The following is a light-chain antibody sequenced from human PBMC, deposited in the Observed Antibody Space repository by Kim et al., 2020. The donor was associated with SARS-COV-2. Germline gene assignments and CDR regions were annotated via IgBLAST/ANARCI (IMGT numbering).Light chain of an antibody. CDR3: QQRTNWPPFT. CDR2: DAS. Sequence: LSPGETATLSCRASPSVSNFLAWYQQKPGQAPRLLIYDASNRAPGIPARFSGSGSGTDFTLPISSLEPEDFAVYYCQQRTNWPPFTFGQGTKLEI. CDR1: PSVSNF. V-gene: IGKV3-11*01. J-gene: IGKJ2*01.